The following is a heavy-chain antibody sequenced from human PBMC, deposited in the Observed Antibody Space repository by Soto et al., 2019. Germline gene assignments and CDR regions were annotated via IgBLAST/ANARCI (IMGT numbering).Heavy chain of an antibody. D-gene: IGHD3-3*01. Sequence: GASVKVSCKASGYTFTSYYMHWVRQAPGQGLEWMGIINPSGGSTSYAQKFQGRVTMTRDTSTSTVYMELSSLRSEDTAVYYCARDRGLEWVSRPYYGMDVWGQGTTVTVSS. J-gene: IGHJ6*02. CDR3: ARDRGLEWVSRPYYGMDV. V-gene: IGHV1-46*01. CDR1: GYTFTSYY. CDR2: INPSGGST.